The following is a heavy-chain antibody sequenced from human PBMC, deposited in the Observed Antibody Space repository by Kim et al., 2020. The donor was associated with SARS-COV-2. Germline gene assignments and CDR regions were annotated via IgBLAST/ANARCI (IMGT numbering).Heavy chain of an antibody. CDR3: ARDNPPRYFYGSGSYSY. J-gene: IGHJ4*02. V-gene: IGHV3-21*01. CDR2: ITSTSGYI. Sequence: GGSLRLSCAASGFTFSTYTMNWVRQAPGKGLEWVSSITSTSGYIYYADSVKGRFTISRDNAKNSLSLQMNSLRAEDTAVYYCARDNPPRYFYGSGSYSYWGQGTLVTVSS. CDR1: GFTFSTYT. D-gene: IGHD3-10*01.